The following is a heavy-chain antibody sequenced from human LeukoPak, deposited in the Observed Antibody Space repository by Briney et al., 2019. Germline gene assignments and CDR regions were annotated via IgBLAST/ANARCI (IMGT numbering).Heavy chain of an antibody. CDR1: GYTFTSYA. Sequence: ASVKVSCKASGYTFTSYAMNWVRQAPGQGLEWMGWINTNTGNPTYAQGFTGRFVFSLDTSVSTAYLQISSLKAEDTAVYHCARELWFGELAGAFDIWGQGTMVTVSS. D-gene: IGHD3-10*01. J-gene: IGHJ3*02. V-gene: IGHV7-4-1*02. CDR3: ARELWFGELAGAFDI. CDR2: INTNTGNP.